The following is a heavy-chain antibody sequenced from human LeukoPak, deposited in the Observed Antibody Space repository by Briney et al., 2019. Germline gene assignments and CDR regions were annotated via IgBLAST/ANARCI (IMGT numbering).Heavy chain of an antibody. D-gene: IGHD1-26*01. CDR3: ARHAGGSYFDI. CDR1: GFTFSTFA. V-gene: IGHV3-23*01. J-gene: IGHJ3*02. Sequence: PGGSLRLSCAASGFTFSTFAMIWVRQPPGKGLEWVSSIFPSGGKIHYADSVRGRFTISRDNSKSTLSLQMNSLRVEDTAVYYCARHAGGSYFDIWGQGTMVTVSS. CDR2: IFPSGGKI.